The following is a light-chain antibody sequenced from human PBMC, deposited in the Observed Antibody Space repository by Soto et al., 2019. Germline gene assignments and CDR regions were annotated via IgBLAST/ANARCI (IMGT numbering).Light chain of an antibody. CDR2: AAF. J-gene: IGKJ1*01. CDR3: QQLNSYPS. V-gene: IGKV1-9*01. CDR1: QGISSY. Sequence: DIQLTQSPSFLSASVGDRVIITCRASQGISSYLAWYQQKPGKATKLLIYAAFTLQSGVPSSFSGSGSGTEFTLTISSLQPEDIATYYCQQLNSYPSFGQGTKVDIK.